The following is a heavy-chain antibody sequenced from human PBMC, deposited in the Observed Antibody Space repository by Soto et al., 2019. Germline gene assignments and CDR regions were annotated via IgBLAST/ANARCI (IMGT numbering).Heavy chain of an antibody. V-gene: IGHV4-34*01. Sequence: PSETLSLTCAVYGGSFSGYYWSWIRQPPGKGLEWIGEINHSGSTNYNPSLKSRVTISVDTSKNQFSLKLSSVTAADTAVYYCARGVAAGWYYYMDVWGKGTTVTVSS. CDR1: GGSFSGYY. J-gene: IGHJ6*03. CDR2: INHSGST. D-gene: IGHD6-13*01. CDR3: ARGVAAGWYYYMDV.